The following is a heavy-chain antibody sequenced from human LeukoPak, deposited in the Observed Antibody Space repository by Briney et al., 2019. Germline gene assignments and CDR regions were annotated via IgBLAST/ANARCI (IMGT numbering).Heavy chain of an antibody. V-gene: IGHV3-66*01. J-gene: IGHJ3*02. CDR1: GFTVSSNY. CDR2: IYSGGST. CDR3: ARGTDPTVAVTQAFDI. Sequence: GGSLRLSCAASGFTVSSNYMSWVRQAPGKGLEWVSVIYSGGSTYYADSVKGRFTISRDNSKNTLYLQMNSLRAEDTAVYYCARGTDPTVAVTQAFDIWGPGTMVTVSS. D-gene: IGHD2-21*02.